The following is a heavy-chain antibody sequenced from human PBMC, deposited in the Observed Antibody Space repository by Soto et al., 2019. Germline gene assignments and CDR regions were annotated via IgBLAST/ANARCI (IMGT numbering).Heavy chain of an antibody. CDR2: ISYDGSNK. J-gene: IGHJ4*02. CDR3: ARNEQWLVQLVTSVLDY. D-gene: IGHD6-19*01. CDR1: GFTFSSYA. Sequence: GGSLRLSCAASGFTFSSYAMHWVRQAPGKGLEWVAVISYDGSNKYYADSVKGRFTISRDNSKNTLYLQMNSLRAEDTAVYYCARNEQWLVQLVTSVLDYWGQGTLVTVSS. V-gene: IGHV3-30-3*01.